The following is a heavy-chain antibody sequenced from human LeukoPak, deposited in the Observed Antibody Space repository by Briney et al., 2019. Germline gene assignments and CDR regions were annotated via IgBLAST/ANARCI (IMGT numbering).Heavy chain of an antibody. V-gene: IGHV3-7*01. D-gene: IGHD6-13*01. CDR2: INPTGRET. Sequence: PGGSLRLSCAASGFTFSTYWVTWVRQAPGQGPEWLANINPTGRETFYVDPVKGRFTISRDNAKNLLYLQMSSLRGEDTAVYYCGGFGYEAAVDLWGQGTLVTVSS. CDR1: GFTFSTYW. CDR3: GGFGYEAAVDL. J-gene: IGHJ4*02.